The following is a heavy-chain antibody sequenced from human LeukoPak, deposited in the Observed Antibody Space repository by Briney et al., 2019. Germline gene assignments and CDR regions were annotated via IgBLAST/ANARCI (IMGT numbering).Heavy chain of an antibody. CDR1: GGSVSSGSYY. CDR3: ARDLRSYYDSSGYPTLSDAFDI. D-gene: IGHD3-22*01. CDR2: IYYSGST. Sequence: SETLSLTCTVSGGSVSSGSYYWSWIRQPPGKGLEWIGYIYYSGSTNYNPSLKSRVTISVDTSKNQFSLKLSSVTAADTAVYYCARDLRSYYDSSGYPTLSDAFDIWGQGTTVTVSS. J-gene: IGHJ3*02. V-gene: IGHV4-61*01.